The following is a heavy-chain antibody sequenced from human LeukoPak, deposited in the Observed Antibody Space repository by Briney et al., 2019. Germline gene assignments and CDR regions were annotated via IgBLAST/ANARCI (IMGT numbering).Heavy chain of an antibody. CDR2: INPNSGGT. Sequence: ASVKVSCKASGYPFTGYYMHWVRQAPGQGLEWMGWINPNSGGTDYARKFQGRVTMTRDTSISTAYMELNRLRSDDTAVYYCARVSGSYYEFDYWGQGTLVTVSS. J-gene: IGHJ4*02. CDR1: GYPFTGYY. D-gene: IGHD1-26*01. V-gene: IGHV1-2*02. CDR3: ARVSGSYYEFDY.